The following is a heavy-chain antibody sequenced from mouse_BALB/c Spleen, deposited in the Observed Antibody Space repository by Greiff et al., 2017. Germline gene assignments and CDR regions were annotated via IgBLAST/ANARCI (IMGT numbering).Heavy chain of an antibody. Sequence: QVQLQQPGAELVKPGASVKMSCKASGYTFTSYWMHWVKQRPGQGLEWIGVIDPSDSYTSYNQKFKGKATLTVDKSSSTAYMQLSSLTSEDSAVYYCARSKTGTGTYWGQGTLVTVSA. D-gene: IGHD4-1*01. J-gene: IGHJ3*01. CDR3: ARSKTGTGTY. CDR1: GYTFTSYW. CDR2: IDPSDSYT. V-gene: IGHV1-69*02.